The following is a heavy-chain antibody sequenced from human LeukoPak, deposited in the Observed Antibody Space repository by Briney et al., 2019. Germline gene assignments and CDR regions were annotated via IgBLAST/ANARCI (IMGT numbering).Heavy chain of an antibody. CDR2: FDPEDGET. CDR3: ATRRPDCSSTSCLFDY. CDR1: GYTLTELS. D-gene: IGHD2-2*01. Sequence: GASVKVSCKVSGYTLTELSMHWVRQAPGKGLEWMGGFDPEDGETIYAQKFQGRVIMTEDTSTDTAYMELSGLRSEDTAVYYCATRRPDCSSTSCLFDYWGQGTLVTVSS. J-gene: IGHJ4*02. V-gene: IGHV1-24*01.